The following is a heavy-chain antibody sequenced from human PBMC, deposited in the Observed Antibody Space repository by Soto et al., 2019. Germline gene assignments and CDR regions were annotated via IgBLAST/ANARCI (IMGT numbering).Heavy chain of an antibody. CDR1: GFSFSDYT. V-gene: IGHV3-21*01. J-gene: IGHJ6*03. CDR3: ARDGAYCGGTGCRDYYHYVAV. Sequence: EVKLVESGGGLVKPGGSLRLSCAASGFSFSDYTMNWVRQAPGKGLEWVSSISGSSSYIYYADSVKGRFTVSRDNAKKSLYLQMNSLRAEDTAVYYCARDGAYCGGTGCRDYYHYVAVWRTGPTVTASS. D-gene: IGHD2-21*01. CDR2: ISGSSSYI.